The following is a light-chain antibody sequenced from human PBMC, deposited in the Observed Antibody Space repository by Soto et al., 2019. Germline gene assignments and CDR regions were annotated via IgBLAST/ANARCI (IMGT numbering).Light chain of an antibody. CDR3: QQSGSSPKT. CDR2: GAS. V-gene: IGKV3-20*01. J-gene: IGKJ1*01. CDR1: QSVRGSN. Sequence: EIVLTQSPGTLSLSPGQRATLSCRASQSVRGSNLAWYQQKPGQAPRLLIYGASSRATGIPARFSGSGSGTDFALTISRLAREDFALYYCQQSGSSPKTFGRGTKVEIK.